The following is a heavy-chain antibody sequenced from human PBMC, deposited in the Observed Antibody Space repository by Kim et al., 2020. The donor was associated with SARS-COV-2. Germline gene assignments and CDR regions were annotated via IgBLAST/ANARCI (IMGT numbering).Heavy chain of an antibody. CDR2: IIPIFGTA. J-gene: IGHJ6*02. D-gene: IGHD2-2*01. CDR1: GGTFSSYA. V-gene: IGHV1-69*13. CDR3: ARVLYQPVGYYYYYGMDV. Sequence: SVKVSCKASGGTFSSYAISWVRQAPGQGLEWMGGIIPIFGTANYAQKFQGRVTITADESTSTAYMELSSLRSEDTAVYYCARVLYQPVGYYYYYGMDVWGQGTTVTVSS.